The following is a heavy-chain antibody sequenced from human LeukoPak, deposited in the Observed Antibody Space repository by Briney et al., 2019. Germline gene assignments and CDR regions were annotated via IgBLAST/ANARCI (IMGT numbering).Heavy chain of an antibody. Sequence: PGGSLRLSCAASGFTFSDYYMSWIRQAPGKGLEWVSYISSSGSTIYYADSVKGRFTISRDNSKNTLYLQMNSLRAEDTAVYYCAKEVYDSSGYYIWFDPWGQGTLVTVSS. CDR2: ISSSGSTI. J-gene: IGHJ5*02. D-gene: IGHD3-22*01. CDR3: AKEVYDSSGYYIWFDP. V-gene: IGHV3-11*01. CDR1: GFTFSDYY.